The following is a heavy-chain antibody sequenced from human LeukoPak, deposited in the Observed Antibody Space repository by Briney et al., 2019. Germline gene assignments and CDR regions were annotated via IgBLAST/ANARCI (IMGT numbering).Heavy chain of an antibody. V-gene: IGHV3-33*01. Sequence: PGGSLRLSCAASGFTFNNYGMHWVRQAPGKGLEWVALIWYDGTNKYYGDSVKGRFTISRDNSKNTLYLQMNSLRAEDTAVHYCARGRFGELSAATFDIWGQGTMVTVSS. CDR1: GFTFNNYG. CDR3: ARGRFGELSAATFDI. D-gene: IGHD3-10*01. J-gene: IGHJ3*02. CDR2: IWYDGTNK.